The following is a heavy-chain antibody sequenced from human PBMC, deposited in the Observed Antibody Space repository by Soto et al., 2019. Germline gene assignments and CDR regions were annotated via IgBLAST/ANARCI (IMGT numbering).Heavy chain of an antibody. CDR1: GYTFTSYG. J-gene: IGHJ1*01. D-gene: IGHD3-9*01. CDR2: ISVYNDNT. Sequence: QVQLVQSGSEIKKPGASVKVSCKAFGYTFTSYGIGWVRQATGQGLEWMGWISVYNDNTNYAQKFQGRFTMTTETSSSTAYMELRSLKSDDTAVYYCARIGFDGHWGQGTLVTVSS. V-gene: IGHV1-18*01. CDR3: ARIGFDGH.